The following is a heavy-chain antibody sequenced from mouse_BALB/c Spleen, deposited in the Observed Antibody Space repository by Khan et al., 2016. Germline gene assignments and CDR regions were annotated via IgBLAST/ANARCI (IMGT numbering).Heavy chain of an antibody. V-gene: IGHV1-77*01. CDR1: GYTFTDYV. J-gene: IGHJ1*01. CDR3: ARKSFDV. CDR2: IFPGSGIT. Sequence: QVQLKESRPELVKPGASVKMSCKASGYTFTDYVISWVKQSTGQGLEWIGEIFPGSGITHYSAKFRGKATLTADTSSNTAYMQLSGLPSEDSAVYFCARKSFDVWGAGTTVTVSA.